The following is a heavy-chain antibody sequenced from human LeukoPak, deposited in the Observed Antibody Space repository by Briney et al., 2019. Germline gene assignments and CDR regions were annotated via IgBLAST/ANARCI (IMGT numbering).Heavy chain of an antibody. Sequence: GGSLRLSCAASGFTFSNYGMHWVRQAPGKGLEWVAVISYDGSKKYYADSVKGRFTISRDNSKSTLYLQMDTLRVEDTAVYYCASGEQQLVVGGIDYWGQGTLVTVSS. V-gene: IGHV3-30*03. CDR3: ASGEQQLVVGGIDY. CDR1: GFTFSNYG. D-gene: IGHD6-13*01. CDR2: ISYDGSKK. J-gene: IGHJ4*02.